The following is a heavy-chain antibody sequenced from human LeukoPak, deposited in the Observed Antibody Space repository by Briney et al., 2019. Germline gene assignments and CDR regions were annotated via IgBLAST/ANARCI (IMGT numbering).Heavy chain of an antibody. CDR1: GGSISNY. J-gene: IGHJ6*03. Sequence: SETLSLTCTVSGGSISNYWSWIRQPPGKGLEWIGYIYTSGSTNYNPSLKSRVTISVDTSKNQFSLKLSSVTAADTAVYYCARQGKMWIAAAGPPPMGDYYMDVWGKGTTVTVSS. V-gene: IGHV4-4*09. CDR3: ARQGKMWIAAAGPPPMGDYYMDV. CDR2: IYTSGST. D-gene: IGHD6-13*01.